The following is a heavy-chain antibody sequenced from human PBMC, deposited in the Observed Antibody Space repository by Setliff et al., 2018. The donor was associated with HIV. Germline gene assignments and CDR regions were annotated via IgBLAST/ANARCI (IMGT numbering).Heavy chain of an antibody. V-gene: IGHV4-38-2*02. CDR1: GYAITSGFY. CDR2: IYHSGTT. J-gene: IGHJ3*02. Sequence: PSETLSLTCAVSGYAITSGFYWGWIRQPPGKGLEWIGSIYHSGTTNYNSSLKSRVTLSVDTSKNQFSLKLSSVTAADTAVYYCARDRIEVLVDGPHDVFDIWGRGTMVTVSS. CDR3: ARDRIEVLVDGPHDVFDI. D-gene: IGHD2-2*01.